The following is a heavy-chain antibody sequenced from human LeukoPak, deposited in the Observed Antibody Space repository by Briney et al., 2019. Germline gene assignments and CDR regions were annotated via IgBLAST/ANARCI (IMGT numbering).Heavy chain of an antibody. CDR3: AREAYDFWSGYYNWFDP. Sequence: ASVKVSCKASGYTFTGYYMHWVRQAPGQGLEWMGWINPNSGGTNYAQKFQGRVTMTRDTSISTAYMELSRLRSDDTAVYYCAREAYDFWSGYYNWFDPWGQGTLVTVYS. V-gene: IGHV1-2*02. D-gene: IGHD3-3*01. CDR1: GYTFTGYY. CDR2: INPNSGGT. J-gene: IGHJ5*02.